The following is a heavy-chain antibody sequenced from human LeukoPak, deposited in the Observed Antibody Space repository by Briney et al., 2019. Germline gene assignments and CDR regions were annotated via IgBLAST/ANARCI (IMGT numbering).Heavy chain of an antibody. D-gene: IGHD6-13*01. J-gene: IGHJ5*02. Sequence: ASVKLSCKASGYTFTSYGISWVRQAPGQGLEWMGWISAYNGNTNYAQKLQGRVTMTTDTSTSTAYVELRSLRSDDTAVYYCAGKYSSSEDWFDPWGQGTLVTVSS. CDR1: GYTFTSYG. CDR2: ISAYNGNT. V-gene: IGHV1-18*04. CDR3: AGKYSSSEDWFDP.